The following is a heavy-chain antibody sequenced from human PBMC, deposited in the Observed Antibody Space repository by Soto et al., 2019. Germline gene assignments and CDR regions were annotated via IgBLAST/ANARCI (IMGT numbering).Heavy chain of an antibody. CDR3: AKDHAQQLAGHRSARITHNFDY. J-gene: IGHJ4*02. D-gene: IGHD6-13*01. CDR1: GFTFSSYG. CDR2: ISYDGSNK. V-gene: IGHV3-30*18. Sequence: PGGSLRLSCAASGFTFSSYGMHWVRQAPGKGLEWVAVISYDGSNKYYADSVKGRFTISRDNSKNTLYLQMNSLRAEDTAVYYCAKDHAQQLAGHRSARITHNFDYWGQGTLVTVSS.